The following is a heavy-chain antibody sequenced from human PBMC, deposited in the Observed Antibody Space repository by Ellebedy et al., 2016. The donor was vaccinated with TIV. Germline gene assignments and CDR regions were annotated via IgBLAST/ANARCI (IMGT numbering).Heavy chain of an antibody. Sequence: AASVKVSCKASGYTFTSYDINWVRHDTGQGLVLMGWMNPNSGNTGYAQKFQGRVTMTRNTYISTAYMVLSSLRSEDTAVYYCARLSTYSSSWYNWFDPWGQGTLVTVSS. V-gene: IGHV1-8*01. J-gene: IGHJ5*02. D-gene: IGHD6-13*01. CDR2: MNPNSGNT. CDR3: ARLSTYSSSWYNWFDP. CDR1: GYTFTSYD.